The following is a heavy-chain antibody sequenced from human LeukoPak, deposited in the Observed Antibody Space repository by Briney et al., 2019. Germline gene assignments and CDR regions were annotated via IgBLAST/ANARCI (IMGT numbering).Heavy chain of an antibody. V-gene: IGHV3-30-3*01. J-gene: IGHJ5*02. CDR2: ISYDGSNK. CDR1: GFTFSSYA. Sequence: GRSLRLSCAASGFTFSSYAMHWVRQAPGKGLEWVAVISYDGSNKYYADSVKGRFTISRDNSKNTLYLQMNSLRAEDTAVYYCARVSEFRGSYYNWFDPWGQGTLVTVSS. D-gene: IGHD1-26*01. CDR3: ARVSEFRGSYYNWFDP.